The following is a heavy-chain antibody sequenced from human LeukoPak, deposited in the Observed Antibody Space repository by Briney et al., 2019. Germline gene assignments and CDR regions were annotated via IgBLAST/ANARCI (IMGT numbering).Heavy chain of an antibody. D-gene: IGHD6-19*01. V-gene: IGHV1-24*01. Sequence: ASVKVSCKVSGYTLTELSMHWVRQAPGKGLEWMGGFDPEDGETIYAQKFQGRITMTEDTSTDTAYMELSSLRSEDTAVYYCATSSGWSVYYFDYWGQGTLVTVSS. CDR3: ATSSGWSVYYFDY. J-gene: IGHJ4*02. CDR2: FDPEDGET. CDR1: GYTLTELS.